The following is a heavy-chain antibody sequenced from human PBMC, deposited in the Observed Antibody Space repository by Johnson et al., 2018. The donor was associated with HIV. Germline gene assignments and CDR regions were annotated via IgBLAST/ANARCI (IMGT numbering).Heavy chain of an antibody. CDR3: ARGEDYGGNFGALDI. CDR2: ISYDGSKK. D-gene: IGHD4-23*01. Sequence: QVQLVESGGGVVQPGRSLRLSCAASGFTFSSYAVQWVRQAPDKGLEWVAVISYDGSKKYYADSVSGRFTISRDNSKNTLYLQMNSLRDEDTAVYYCARGEDYGGNFGALDIWGQGTMVTVSS. CDR1: GFTFSSYA. J-gene: IGHJ3*02. V-gene: IGHV3-30-3*01.